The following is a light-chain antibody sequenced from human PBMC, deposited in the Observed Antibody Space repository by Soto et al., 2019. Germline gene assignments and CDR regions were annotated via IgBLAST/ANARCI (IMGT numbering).Light chain of an antibody. CDR1: QSASSY. CDR2: DTS. J-gene: IGKJ4*01. V-gene: IGKV3-11*01. Sequence: EIVLTQSPATLSLSPVEGATLSCRASQSASSYLAWYQQKPGQAPRLLIYDTSNRATGIPARFSGSGSGTDFTLTISSLEPEDFAVYYCQQRSNWRLTFGGGTKVDIK. CDR3: QQRSNWRLT.